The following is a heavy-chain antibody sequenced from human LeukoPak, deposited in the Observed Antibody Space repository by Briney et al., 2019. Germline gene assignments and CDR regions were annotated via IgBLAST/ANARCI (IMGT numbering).Heavy chain of an antibody. CDR3: AKATSDSSGYYYSIYFDY. V-gene: IGHV3-23*01. CDR2: ISGSGGST. CDR1: GFTFSSYA. J-gene: IGHJ4*02. Sequence: GGSLRLSCAASGFTFSSYAMSWVRQAPGKGLEWVSAISGSGGSTYYADSVKGRFTISRDNSKNTLYLQMNSLRAEDKAVYYCAKATSDSSGYYYSIYFDYWGQGTLVTVSS. D-gene: IGHD3-22*01.